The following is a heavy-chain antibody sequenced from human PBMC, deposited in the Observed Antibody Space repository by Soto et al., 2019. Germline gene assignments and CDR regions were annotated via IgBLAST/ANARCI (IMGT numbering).Heavy chain of an antibody. Sequence: GGSLRLSCAASGFTFTSYSMNWVRQAPGQGLEWVSYITSKSTTIKYADSVKGRFTVSRDNAKNSLYLQLNSLRDEDTAVYYCAGEMGACSDSSCYPGPYDSWGQGTLVTVSS. D-gene: IGHD3-16*01. CDR1: GFTFTSYS. J-gene: IGHJ5*02. CDR3: AGEMGACSDSSCYPGPYDS. CDR2: ITSKSTTI. V-gene: IGHV3-48*02.